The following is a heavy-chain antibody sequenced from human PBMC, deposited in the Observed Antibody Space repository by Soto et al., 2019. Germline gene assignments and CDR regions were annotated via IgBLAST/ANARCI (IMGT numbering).Heavy chain of an antibody. CDR2: ISSSSSYI. CDR1: GFTFSSYS. Sequence: GGSLRLSCAASGFTFSSYSMNWVRQAPGKGLEWVSSISSSSSYIYYADSVKGRFTISRDNAKNSLYLQMNSLRAEDTAVYYCARDIVVVPAAPEVWFDPWGQGTLVTVSS. V-gene: IGHV3-21*01. D-gene: IGHD2-2*01. J-gene: IGHJ5*02. CDR3: ARDIVVVPAAPEVWFDP.